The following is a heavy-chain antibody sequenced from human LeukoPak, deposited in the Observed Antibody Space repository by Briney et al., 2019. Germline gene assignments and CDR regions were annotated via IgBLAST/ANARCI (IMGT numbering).Heavy chain of an antibody. J-gene: IGHJ6*02. CDR3: ARDLHYYVAMDV. D-gene: IGHD3-10*02. V-gene: IGHV3-48*03. CDR1: GFNFNSYE. CDR2: ISGNSYTI. Sequence: EPGGSLRLSCAASGFNFNSYEMNWVRQAPGKGPEWLSYISGNSYTIYYADSVEGRFTISRDNAKNSLYLQMNSLRAEDTAVYYCARDLHYYVAMDVWGQGTTVTVSS.